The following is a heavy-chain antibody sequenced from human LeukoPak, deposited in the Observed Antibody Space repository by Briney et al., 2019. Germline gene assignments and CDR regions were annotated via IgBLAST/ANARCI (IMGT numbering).Heavy chain of an antibody. J-gene: IGHJ6*02. D-gene: IGHD2-21*01. Sequence: GGSLRLSCGASGFTFSRYAMSWVRQAPGKGLEWVSGISGSGGSAHYADSVKGRFTISRDNSKNTSYLQMNSLRAEDTAVYYCAKDQAYYYYGMDVWGQGTTVTVSS. CDR3: AKDQAYYYYGMDV. CDR2: ISGSGGSA. V-gene: IGHV3-23*01. CDR1: GFTFSRYA.